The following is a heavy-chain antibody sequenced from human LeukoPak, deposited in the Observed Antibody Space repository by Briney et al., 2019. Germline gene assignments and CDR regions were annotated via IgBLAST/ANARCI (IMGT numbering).Heavy chain of an antibody. D-gene: IGHD4-17*01. V-gene: IGHV1-18*01. Sequence: ASVKVSCKASGYTFTSYGISWMRQAPGQGLEWMGWISAYNGNTNYAQKLQGRVTMTTDTSTSTAYMELGSLRSDDTAVYYCARHDYGDYENYYYGMDVWGQGTTVTVSS. CDR2: ISAYNGNT. CDR1: GYTFTSYG. CDR3: ARHDYGDYENYYYGMDV. J-gene: IGHJ6*02.